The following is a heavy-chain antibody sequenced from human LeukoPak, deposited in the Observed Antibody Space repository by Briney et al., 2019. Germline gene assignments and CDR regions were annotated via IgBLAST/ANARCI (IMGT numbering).Heavy chain of an antibody. J-gene: IGHJ4*02. CDR3: ARGKLLGSSGYYSGVFDY. D-gene: IGHD3-22*01. V-gene: IGHV1-69*05. Sequence: GASVKVSCKXSGGTFSSYAISWVRQAPRQGLEWMGGIIPIFGTANYAQKFQGRVTITTDESTSTAYMELSSLRSEDTAVYYCARGKLLGSSGYYSGVFDYWGQGTLVTVSS. CDR2: IIPIFGTA. CDR1: GGTFSSYA.